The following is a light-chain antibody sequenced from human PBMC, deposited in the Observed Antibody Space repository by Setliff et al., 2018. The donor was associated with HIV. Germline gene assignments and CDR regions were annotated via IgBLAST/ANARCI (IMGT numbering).Light chain of an antibody. CDR3: SSYAGNKGDV. J-gene: IGLJ1*01. V-gene: IGLV2-8*01. Sequence: QSVLTQPPSASGSPGQSVTISCTGTSGDVGGYNYVSWYQQYPGKAPKLLIHEVTKRPSGVPDRFSGSKSGNTASLTASGLQAEDEADYYCSSYAGNKGDVFGTGTKVTVL. CDR2: EVT. CDR1: SGDVGGYNY.